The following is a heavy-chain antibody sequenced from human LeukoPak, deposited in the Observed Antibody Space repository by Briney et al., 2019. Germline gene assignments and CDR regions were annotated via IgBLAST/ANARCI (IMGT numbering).Heavy chain of an antibody. Sequence: SETLSLTCTVSGGSISSSRYYWGWIRQPPGKGLEWIGTIFHNGNTYYNPSLKSRVTISVDTSKNQFSLKLSSLTAADTAVYYCANLGGSAYYDFRAFDIWGQGTMVTVSS. J-gene: IGHJ3*02. CDR2: IFHNGNT. CDR1: GGSISSSRYY. V-gene: IGHV4-39*01. D-gene: IGHD3-3*01. CDR3: ANLGGSAYYDFRAFDI.